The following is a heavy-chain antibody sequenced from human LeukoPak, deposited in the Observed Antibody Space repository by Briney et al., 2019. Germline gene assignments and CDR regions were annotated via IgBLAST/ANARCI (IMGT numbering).Heavy chain of an antibody. CDR1: GFTFTTYP. D-gene: IGHD2-2*02. Sequence: PGGSLRLSCAASGFTFTTYPMSWVRQAPGKGPEWVAGIRDTGSSTYYADSAKGRFTISRDNVKNTLYLQMNSLRDDDTAIYYCTRESIYCSSTSCYSPYGLGVWGQGTTVTVSS. CDR3: TRESIYCSSTSCYSPYGLGV. J-gene: IGHJ6*02. V-gene: IGHV3-23*01. CDR2: IRDTGSST.